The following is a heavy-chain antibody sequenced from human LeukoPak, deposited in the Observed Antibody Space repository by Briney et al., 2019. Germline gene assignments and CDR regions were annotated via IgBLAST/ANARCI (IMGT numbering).Heavy chain of an antibody. J-gene: IGHJ6*03. Sequence: PSETLSLTCTVSGGSISSGSYYWNWIRQPAGKGLEWVGRIYASGSTNYNPSLKSRVTMSVDTSKNQFSLKLSSVTAADTAVYYCARRISWYYYYMDVWGKGTTVTVSS. CDR1: GGSISSGSYY. V-gene: IGHV4-61*02. CDR3: ARRISWYYYYMDV. D-gene: IGHD2-15*01. CDR2: IYASGST.